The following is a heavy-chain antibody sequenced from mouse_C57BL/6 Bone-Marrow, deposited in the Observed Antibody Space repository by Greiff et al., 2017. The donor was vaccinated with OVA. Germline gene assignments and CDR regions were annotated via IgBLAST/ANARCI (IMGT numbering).Heavy chain of an antibody. D-gene: IGHD1-1*02. CDR3: AREGLWRVDY. V-gene: IGHV1-64*01. CDR1: GYTFTSYW. J-gene: IGHJ2*01. CDR2: IHPNSGST. Sequence: QVQLKQPGAELVKPGASVKLSCKASGYTFTSYWMHWVKQRPGQGLEWIGMIHPNSGSTNYNEKFKSKATLTVDKSSSTAYMQLSSLTSEDSAVYYCAREGLWRVDYWGQGTTLTVSS.